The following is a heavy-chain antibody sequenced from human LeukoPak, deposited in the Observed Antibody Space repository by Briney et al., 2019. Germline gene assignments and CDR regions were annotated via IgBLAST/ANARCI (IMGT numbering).Heavy chain of an antibody. J-gene: IGHJ5*02. CDR3: ARGAYGSGSYGDNWFDP. CDR2: IYSGGST. D-gene: IGHD3-10*01. Sequence: GGSLRLSCAASGLTVSSNYMNWVRQAPGKGLEWVSVIYSGGSTYYADSVKGRFTISRDNSKNTLYLQMNSLRAEDTAVYYCARGAYGSGSYGDNWFDPWGQEPWSPSPQ. CDR1: GLTVSSNY. V-gene: IGHV3-66*01.